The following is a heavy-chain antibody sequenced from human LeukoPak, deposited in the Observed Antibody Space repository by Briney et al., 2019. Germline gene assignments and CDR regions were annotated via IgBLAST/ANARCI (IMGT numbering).Heavy chain of an antibody. CDR3: AKDPADDFWSGYYTYFDY. D-gene: IGHD3-3*01. V-gene: IGHV3-23*01. Sequence: GGSLRLSCAASGFTFSSYAMRWVRQAPGKGLEWVSAITGSGGSTYYADSVKGRFTISRDNSKNTLYLQMNSLRAEDTAVYYCAKDPADDFWSGYYTYFDYWGQGTLVTVSS. CDR1: GFTFSSYA. J-gene: IGHJ4*02. CDR2: ITGSGGST.